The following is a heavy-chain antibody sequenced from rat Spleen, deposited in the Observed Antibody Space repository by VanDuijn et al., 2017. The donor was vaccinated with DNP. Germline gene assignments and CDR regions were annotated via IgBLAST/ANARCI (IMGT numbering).Heavy chain of an antibody. CDR3: ARWTRYFDY. CDR2: INYSGRT. CDR1: NYSITSNY. J-gene: IGHJ2*01. V-gene: IGHV3-1*01. Sequence: EVHLQESGPGLVKPSQSLSLTCSVTNYSITSNYWAWIRKFPGNKMEWIGYINYSGRTNYNPSLKSRISITRDTSKNHFFLHLNSVTIEDTATYYCARWTRYFDYWGQGVMVTVSS. D-gene: IGHD1-7*01.